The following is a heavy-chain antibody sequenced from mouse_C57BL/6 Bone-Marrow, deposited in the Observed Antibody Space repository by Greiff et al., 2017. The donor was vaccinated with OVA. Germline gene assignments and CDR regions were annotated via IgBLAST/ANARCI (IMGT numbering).Heavy chain of an antibody. V-gene: IGHV5-15*01. J-gene: IGHJ2*01. CDR1: GFTFSDYG. CDR2: ISNLAYSI. Sequence: EVMLVESGGGLVQPGGSLKLSCAASGFTFSDYGMAWVRQAPRKGPEWVAFISNLAYSIYYADTVTGRFTISRENAKNTLYLEMSSLRSEDTAMYYCARRGGGYFDDWGQGTTLTVSS. CDR3: ARRGGGYFDD.